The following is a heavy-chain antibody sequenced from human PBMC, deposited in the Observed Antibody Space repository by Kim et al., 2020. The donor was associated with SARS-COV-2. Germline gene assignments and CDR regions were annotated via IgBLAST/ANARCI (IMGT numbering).Heavy chain of an antibody. CDR3: AKNYVVDFANYDYHYGLDV. Sequence: GGSLRLSCVASGFSFSNYAITWVRQAPGKGLEGVSSGGGSGGSAEYADSVKGRFIISRDNSRNTLYLQMNSLRPEDTAVYYCAKNYVVDFANYDYHYGLDVWGPGTTVTVSS. D-gene: IGHD2-2*01. CDR1: GFSFSNYA. J-gene: IGHJ6*02. CDR2: GGGSGGSA. V-gene: IGHV3-23*01.